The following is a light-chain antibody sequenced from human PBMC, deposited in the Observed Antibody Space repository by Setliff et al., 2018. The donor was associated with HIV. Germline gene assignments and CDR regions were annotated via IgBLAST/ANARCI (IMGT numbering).Light chain of an antibody. V-gene: IGLV2-11*01. CDR2: DVY. J-gene: IGLJ1*01. Sequence: ALTQPRSVSGPPGQSVTFSCTGSSSDVGAYNFVSWYQQHPGKGPKLIIYDVYKRPSGVPDRFSGSKSGDTASLTISGLQSEDEADYYCCSYAGTSTYIFGTGTKVTVL. CDR3: CSYAGTSTYI. CDR1: SSDVGAYNF.